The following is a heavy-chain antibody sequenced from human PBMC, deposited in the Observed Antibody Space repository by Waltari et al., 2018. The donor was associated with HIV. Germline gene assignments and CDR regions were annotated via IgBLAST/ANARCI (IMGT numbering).Heavy chain of an antibody. V-gene: IGHV4-34*01. J-gene: IGHJ4*02. D-gene: IGHD2-15*01. CDR2: INHSGST. Sequence: QVQLQQWGAGLLKPSETLSLTCAVYGGSFSGYQWSWIRQPPGKGLEWIGEINHSGSTNSNASLKSRVNISVDTSKNQFSLKLSSVTAADTAVYYCATLPYGGRWYWAQGTVVTVSS. CDR1: GGSFSGYQ. CDR3: ATLPYGGRWY.